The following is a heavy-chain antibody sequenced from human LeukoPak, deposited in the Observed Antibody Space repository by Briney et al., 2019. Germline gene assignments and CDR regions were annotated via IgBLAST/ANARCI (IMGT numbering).Heavy chain of an antibody. V-gene: IGHV3-30*18. CDR1: GFTFSGYG. Sequence: GGSLRLSCAASGFTFSGYGMHWVRQAPGKGLEWVAVISYDGSNKYYADSVKGRFTISRDNSKNTLYLQMNSLRAEDTAVYYCAKDLSIAVAGTLDYWGQGTLVTVSS. J-gene: IGHJ4*02. D-gene: IGHD6-19*01. CDR3: AKDLSIAVAGTLDY. CDR2: ISYDGSNK.